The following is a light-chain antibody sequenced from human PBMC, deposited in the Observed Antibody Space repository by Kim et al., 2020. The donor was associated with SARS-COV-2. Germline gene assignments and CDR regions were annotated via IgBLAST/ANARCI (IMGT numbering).Light chain of an antibody. CDR2: SNN. Sequence: QSVLTQPPSASGTPGQRVTISCSGSSSNIGSNTVNWYQQLPGTAPKLLIYSNNQRPSGVPDRFSGSKSGTSASLAISGLQSEDEADYYCAAWDDSLNGVLFCGGTQLTVL. CDR3: AAWDDSLNGVL. CDR1: SSNIGSNT. V-gene: IGLV1-44*01. J-gene: IGLJ2*01.